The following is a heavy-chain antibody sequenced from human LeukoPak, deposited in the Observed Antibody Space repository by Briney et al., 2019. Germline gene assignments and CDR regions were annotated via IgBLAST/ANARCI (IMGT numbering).Heavy chain of an antibody. CDR2: ISSSSSYI. J-gene: IGHJ4*02. CDR3: ARATTYDILTGFSDY. V-gene: IGHV3-21*01. CDR1: GFTFSSYA. D-gene: IGHD3-9*01. Sequence: PGGSLRLSCAASGFTFSSYAMSWVRQAPGKGLEWVSSISSSSSYIYYAGSVKGRFTISRDNAKKSLYLQMNSLRAEDTAVYYCARATTYDILTGFSDYWGQGTLVTVSS.